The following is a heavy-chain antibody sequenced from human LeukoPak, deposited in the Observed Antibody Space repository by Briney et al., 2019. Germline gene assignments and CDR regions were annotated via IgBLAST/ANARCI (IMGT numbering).Heavy chain of an antibody. Sequence: PSETLSLTCAVYGGSFSGYYWSWIRQPPGKGLEWIGEINHSGSTNYNPSLKSLVTISVDTSKNQFSLKLSSVTAADTAVYYCAGGRGYRRGFFDYWGQGTLVTVSS. CDR2: INHSGST. D-gene: IGHD5-18*01. J-gene: IGHJ4*02. CDR3: AGGRGYRRGFFDY. CDR1: GGSFSGYY. V-gene: IGHV4-34*01.